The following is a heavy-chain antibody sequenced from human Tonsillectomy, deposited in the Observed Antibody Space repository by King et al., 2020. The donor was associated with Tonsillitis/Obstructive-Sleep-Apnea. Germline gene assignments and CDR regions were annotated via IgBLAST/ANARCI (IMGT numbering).Heavy chain of an antibody. Sequence: VQLVESGGEVKKPGASVKVSCKASGYTFTTFGISWVRQAPGQGLEWMGWINGYNGNTNYAQKFQGRVTMTTDTSTSTAYMELRSLRSDDTAVYYCAREYGPAAIFQWFDPWGQGTLVTVSS. CDR3: AREYGPAAIFQWFDP. V-gene: IGHV1-18*01. J-gene: IGHJ5*02. CDR2: INGYNGNT. CDR1: GYTFTTFG. D-gene: IGHD2-2*01.